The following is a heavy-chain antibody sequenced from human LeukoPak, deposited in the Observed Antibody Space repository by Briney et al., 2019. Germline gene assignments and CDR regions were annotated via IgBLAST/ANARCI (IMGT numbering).Heavy chain of an antibody. V-gene: IGHV3-73*01. D-gene: IGHD3-9*01. CDR2: IRSTANGYAT. CDR1: GFTFSGSA. Sequence: QPGGSLRLSCAASGFTFSGSALHWVRQASGKGLEWVGRIRSTANGYATAYAASVKGRFTISRDDSKNTAYLQMDSLKTEDTAVYYCARRLLRLTGYAFDIWGQGTMVTVSS. J-gene: IGHJ3*02. CDR3: ARRLLRLTGYAFDI.